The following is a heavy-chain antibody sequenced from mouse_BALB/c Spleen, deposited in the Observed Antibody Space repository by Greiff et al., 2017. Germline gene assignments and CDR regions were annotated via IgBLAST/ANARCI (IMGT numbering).Heavy chain of an antibody. J-gene: IGHJ3*01. CDR3: ARYDYDSFAD. CDR2: ISYSGST. Sequence: VQLKESGPGLVKPSQSLSLTCTVTGYSITSDYAWNWIRQFPGNKLEWMGYISYSGSTSYNPSLKSRISITRDTSKNQFFLQLNSVTTEDTATYYCARYDYDSFADWGQGTLVTVSA. D-gene: IGHD2-4*01. V-gene: IGHV3-2*02. CDR1: GYSITSDYA.